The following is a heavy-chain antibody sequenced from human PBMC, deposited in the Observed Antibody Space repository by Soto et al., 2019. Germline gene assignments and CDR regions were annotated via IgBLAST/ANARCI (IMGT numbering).Heavy chain of an antibody. CDR2: ISYSGST. CDR1: GASISSDYYY. Sequence: QVQLQESGPGLVKPSQTLSLTCSISGASISSDYYYWSWFRQPPGKGLEWIGYISYSGSTYYNPSLKSRITISVDTSKTQFSLILSSVTAADTAVFYCAREVNNYYGMDVWGQGTTVTVSS. CDR3: AREVNNYYGMDV. V-gene: IGHV4-30-4*01. J-gene: IGHJ6*02.